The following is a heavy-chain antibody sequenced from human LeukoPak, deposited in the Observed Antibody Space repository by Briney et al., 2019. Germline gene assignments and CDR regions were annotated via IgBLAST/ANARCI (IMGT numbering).Heavy chain of an antibody. J-gene: IGHJ4*02. Sequence: GGSLRLSCAASGFTFSSYAMHWVRQAPGKGLEWVAVISYDGSNKYYADFVKGRFTISRDNSKKTLYLQMDSLRPEDTAMYYCARFFLNNSAYYYQGIDYWGQGTLVTVSS. CDR3: ARFFLNNSAYYYQGIDY. CDR2: ISYDGSNK. V-gene: IGHV3-30*04. D-gene: IGHD3-22*01. CDR1: GFTFSSYA.